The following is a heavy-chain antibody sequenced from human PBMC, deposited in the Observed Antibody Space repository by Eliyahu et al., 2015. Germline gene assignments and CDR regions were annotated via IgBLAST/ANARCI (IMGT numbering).Heavy chain of an antibody. CDR2: IYYSGTT. CDR1: GXSISSXX. CDR3: ARGPLSHSSNWRDFDY. J-gene: IGHJ4*02. D-gene: IGHD6-13*01. Sequence: QVQLQESGPGLVKPSETLSLTCXXSGXSISSXXWSWXRQPPGKGLEWIGYIYYSGTTNYNPSLKSRVTISVDTSKNQFSLKLTSVTAADTAVYYCARGPLSHSSNWRDFDYWGQGTLVTVSS. V-gene: IGHV4-59*01.